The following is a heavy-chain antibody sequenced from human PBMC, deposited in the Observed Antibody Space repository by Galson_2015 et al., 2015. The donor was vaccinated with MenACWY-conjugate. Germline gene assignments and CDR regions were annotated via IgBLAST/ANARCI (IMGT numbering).Heavy chain of an antibody. D-gene: IGHD1-26*01. V-gene: IGHV5-51*01. Sequence: QSGAEVTKPGESLQISCKASGYNFLTYWLGWVRQVPGKGLEWVGLISPIDSKTRYSPAFEGRVTISADNSITTAYLQWNSLQASDTAMYYCARHPPGGRGMDVWGQGTTVTVSS. J-gene: IGHJ6*02. CDR2: ISPIDSKT. CDR3: ARHPPGGRGMDV. CDR1: GYNFLTYW.